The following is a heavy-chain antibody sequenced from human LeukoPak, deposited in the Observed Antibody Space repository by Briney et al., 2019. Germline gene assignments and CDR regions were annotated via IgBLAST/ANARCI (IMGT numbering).Heavy chain of an antibody. Sequence: TFTXXYMHWGRQAPGQGGEGRGWINPYSGGTNYAQKFQGRVTMTRDTSISTAYMELNRLRSDDTAVYYCFTTVTTGIDYWGQGTLVTVSS. J-gene: IGHJ4*02. CDR1: TFTXXY. D-gene: IGHD4-17*01. CDR3: FTTVTTGIDY. V-gene: IGHV1-2*02. CDR2: INPYSGGT.